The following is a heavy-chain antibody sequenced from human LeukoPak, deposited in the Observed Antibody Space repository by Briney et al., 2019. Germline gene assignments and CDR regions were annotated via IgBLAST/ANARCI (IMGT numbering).Heavy chain of an antibody. CDR1: GGSISSGSYY. Sequence: SQTLSLTCTVSGGSISSGSYYWSWIRQPAGKGLEWIGRIYTSGSTNYNPSLKSRVTISVDTSKNQFSLKLSSVTAADTAVYYCARSLYLGHFDYWGQGTPVTVSS. J-gene: IGHJ4*02. D-gene: IGHD3-16*01. CDR2: IYTSGST. CDR3: ARSLYLGHFDY. V-gene: IGHV4-61*02.